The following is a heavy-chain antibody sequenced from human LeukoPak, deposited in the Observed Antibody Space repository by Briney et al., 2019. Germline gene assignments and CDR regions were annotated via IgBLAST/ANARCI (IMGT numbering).Heavy chain of an antibody. D-gene: IGHD2/OR15-2a*01. CDR2: IKQDGSEK. V-gene: IGHV3-7*01. CDR3: ARDRVIGVY. CDR1: GFTFSSYW. Sequence: GGSLRLSCATSGFTFSSYWMSWVRQAARKGLEWVANIKQDGSEKYYVDSVKGRFTISRDNAKNSLYLQMNSLRAEDTAVYYCARDRVIGVYWGQGTLVTVSS. J-gene: IGHJ4*02.